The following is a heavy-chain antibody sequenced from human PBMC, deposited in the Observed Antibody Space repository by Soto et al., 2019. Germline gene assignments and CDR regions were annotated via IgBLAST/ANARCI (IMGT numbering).Heavy chain of an antibody. J-gene: IGHJ3*02. CDR1: GGSISSGGYY. V-gene: IGHV4-31*03. D-gene: IGHD6-6*01. CDR3: ARTSSSSDAFDI. Sequence: QVQLQESGPGLVKPSQTLSLTCTVSGGSISSGGYYWSWIRQPPGKGLEWIGYIYYSGSTHYIPSLKSRVTISVDTSKSQWSLKLSSVTAADTAVYYCARTSSSSDAFDIWGQGTMVTVSS. CDR2: IYYSGST.